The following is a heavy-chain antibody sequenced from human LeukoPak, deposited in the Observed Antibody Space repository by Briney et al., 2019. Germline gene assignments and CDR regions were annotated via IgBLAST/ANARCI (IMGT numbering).Heavy chain of an antibody. CDR2: IYYSGST. CDR3: ASRDYGSGSYLY. J-gene: IGHJ4*02. D-gene: IGHD3-10*01. Sequence: SETLSLTCTVSGGSISSYYWSWIRQPPGKGLEWIGYIYYSGSTNYNPSLKSRVTISVDTSKNQFSLKLSSVTAADTAVYYCASRDYGSGSYLYWGQGTLVTVSS. CDR1: GGSISSYY. V-gene: IGHV4-59*08.